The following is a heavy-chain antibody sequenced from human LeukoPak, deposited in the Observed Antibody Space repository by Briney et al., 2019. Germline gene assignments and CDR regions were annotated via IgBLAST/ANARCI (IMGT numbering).Heavy chain of an antibody. Sequence: GGSLRLSCAASGFTFSSYSMNWVRQAPGKGLEWVSYISSSSSTIYYADSVKGRFTISRDNAKKSLYLQMNSLRDEDTAVYYCARDQGDYCSGGSCYSGWFDLWGQGTLVTVSS. CDR3: ARDQGDYCSGGSCYSGWFDL. D-gene: IGHD2-15*01. CDR2: ISSSSSTI. CDR1: GFTFSSYS. J-gene: IGHJ5*02. V-gene: IGHV3-48*02.